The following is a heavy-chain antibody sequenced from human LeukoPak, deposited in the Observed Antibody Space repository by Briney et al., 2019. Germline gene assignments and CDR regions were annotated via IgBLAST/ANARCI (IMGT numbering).Heavy chain of an antibody. D-gene: IGHD5-18*01. V-gene: IGHV4-59*11. CDR3: ARGSDSYGYPYYYYYYMDV. CDR2: ISNTGAT. CDR1: GVSISSLS. Sequence: PSETLSLTCTVSGVSISSLSWSWIRQPPGGGLESIGSISNTGATNYNPSLKGRVTISVDTSNNEVSLKVTSVNAANTAVYYCARGSDSYGYPYYYYYYMDVWGKGTTVTVSS. J-gene: IGHJ6*03.